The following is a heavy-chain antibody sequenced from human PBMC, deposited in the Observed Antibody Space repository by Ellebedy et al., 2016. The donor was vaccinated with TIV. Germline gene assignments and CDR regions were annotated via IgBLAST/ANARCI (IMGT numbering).Heavy chain of an antibody. Sequence: AASVKVSCKASGYTFSMYGITWVRQAPGQGLEWMGLVSAHNGDTDYAQKLQGRVTMTTDTSTSTAYMELRSLRSDDTAVYYCARDTRRDWAPYWGQGTLVTVSS. J-gene: IGHJ4*02. CDR1: GYTFSMYG. CDR2: VSAHNGDT. V-gene: IGHV1-18*04. D-gene: IGHD3/OR15-3a*01. CDR3: ARDTRRDWAPY.